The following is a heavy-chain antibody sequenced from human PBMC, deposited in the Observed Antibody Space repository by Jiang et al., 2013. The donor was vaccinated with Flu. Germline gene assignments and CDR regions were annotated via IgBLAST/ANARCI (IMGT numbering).Heavy chain of an antibody. Sequence: QLLESGGGLVQPGGSLRLSCAASGFTLSDHYMDWVRLAPGKGLEWVGRSSGSTIYYADSVKGRFTISRDNAKNSLYLQMNSLRAEDTAVYYCARDPSITMVRGVIINSHFDYWGQGTLVTVSS. CDR3: ARDPSITMVRGVIINSHFDY. CDR2: SSGSTI. J-gene: IGHJ4*02. D-gene: IGHD3-10*01. CDR1: GFTLSDHY. V-gene: IGHV3-11*01.